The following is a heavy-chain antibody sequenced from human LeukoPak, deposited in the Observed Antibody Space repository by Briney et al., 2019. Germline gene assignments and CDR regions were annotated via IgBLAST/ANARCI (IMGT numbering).Heavy chain of an antibody. CDR2: IKEDGSEK. CDR1: GFTFSSSW. Sequence: HPGGSLRLSCVGSGFTFSSSWMSWVRQAPGKWPEWVANIKEDGSEKYYVASVKGRFTISRDNAKNSLSLQMNSLRAEDTAVYYCARDRGYATFDYWGQGTLVTVSS. D-gene: IGHD3-16*01. CDR3: ARDRGYATFDY. J-gene: IGHJ4*02. V-gene: IGHV3-7*01.